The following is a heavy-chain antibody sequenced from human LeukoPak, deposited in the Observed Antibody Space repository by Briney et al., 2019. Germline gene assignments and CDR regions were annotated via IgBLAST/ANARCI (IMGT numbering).Heavy chain of an antibody. V-gene: IGHV3-23*01. Sequence: GGSLRLSCAASGFTFSSYAMSWVRQAPGKGLEWVSGISSTGGSTYYADSVKGRFTISRDNSKNTLYVQMNSLIAEDTAVYYCARGYSSLDPWGQGTLVTVSS. CDR2: ISSTGGST. J-gene: IGHJ5*02. CDR1: GFTFSSYA. D-gene: IGHD6-19*01. CDR3: ARGYSSLDP.